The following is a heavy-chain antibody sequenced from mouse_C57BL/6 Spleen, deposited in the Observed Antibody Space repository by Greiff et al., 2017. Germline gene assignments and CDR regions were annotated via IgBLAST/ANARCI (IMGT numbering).Heavy chain of an antibody. Sequence: EVMLVESGEGLVKPGGSLKLSCAASGFTFSSYAMSWVRQTPEKRLEWVAYISSGGDYIYYADTVKGRFTISRDNARNTLYLQMSSLKSEDTAMXYCTRLGRDWYFDVWGTGTTVTVSS. V-gene: IGHV5-9-1*02. CDR2: ISSGGDYI. CDR1: GFTFSSYA. CDR3: TRLGRDWYFDV. J-gene: IGHJ1*03. D-gene: IGHD4-1*01.